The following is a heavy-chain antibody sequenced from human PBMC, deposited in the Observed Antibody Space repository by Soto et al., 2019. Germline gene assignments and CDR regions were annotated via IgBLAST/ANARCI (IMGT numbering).Heavy chain of an antibody. D-gene: IGHD4-17*01. V-gene: IGHV4-30-4*01. CDR1: GGSISSGDYY. CDR3: ARVVYGDYDGYYFDY. CDR2: IYYSGST. Sequence: SETLSLTCTVSGGSISSGDYYWSWIRQPPGKGLEWIGYIYYSGSTYYNPSLKSRVTISVDTSKNQFSLKLSSVTAADTAVYYCARVVYGDYDGYYFDYWGQGTLVTAPQ. J-gene: IGHJ4*02.